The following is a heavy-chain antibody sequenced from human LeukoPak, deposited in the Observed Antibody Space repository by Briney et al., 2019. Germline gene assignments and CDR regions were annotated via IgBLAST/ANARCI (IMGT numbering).Heavy chain of an antibody. J-gene: IGHJ5*02. Sequence: SETLSLTCAVFGGSLTDYYWSWVRQSPEKGLEWIGEISDRGSTNYNWSLKSRVTMSVDTAKNQLSLKLSSVTAADTAVYYCAREHNDHRGLFDPWGRGTLVTVSS. CDR1: GGSLTDYY. CDR2: ISDRGST. V-gene: IGHV4-34*01. D-gene: IGHD2-21*01. CDR3: AREHNDHRGLFDP.